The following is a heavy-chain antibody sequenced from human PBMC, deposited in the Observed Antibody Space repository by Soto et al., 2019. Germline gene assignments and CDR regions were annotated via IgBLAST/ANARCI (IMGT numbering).Heavy chain of an antibody. CDR2: ISWNGSSI. V-gene: IGHV3-9*01. CDR1: GFTFDDHV. Sequence: EVQLVESGGALVQPGRSLRLSCVASGFTFDDHVMHWVRQVPGKGLEWVGHISWNGSSIGYGGSVRGRFIISRDNAKNTLYLQMNSLRPEDTALYYCARSWSGSTSGRVDVWGQGTTVTVSS. D-gene: IGHD3-3*01. CDR3: ARSWSGSTSGRVDV. J-gene: IGHJ6*02.